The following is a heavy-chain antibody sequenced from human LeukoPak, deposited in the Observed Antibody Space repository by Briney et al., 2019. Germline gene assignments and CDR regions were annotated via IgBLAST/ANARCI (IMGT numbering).Heavy chain of an antibody. Sequence: PSETLSLTCSVSGGSISSSSFYWGWIRQPPGKGLEWIGSISYSGSTYYNPSLKSRVTISVDTSKNQFSLKLSSVTAADTAVYYCARDLRYYDSSGYYYSHWFDPWGQGTLVTVSS. J-gene: IGHJ5*02. V-gene: IGHV4-39*07. D-gene: IGHD3-22*01. CDR2: ISYSGST. CDR3: ARDLRYYDSSGYYYSHWFDP. CDR1: GGSISSSSFY.